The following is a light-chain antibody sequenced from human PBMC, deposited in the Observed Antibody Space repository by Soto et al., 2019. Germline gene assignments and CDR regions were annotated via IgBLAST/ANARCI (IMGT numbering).Light chain of an antibody. Sequence: DIEMTKSPSSLSASVGDRVTITCRASQSISSYLNWYQQKPGKAPKLLIYAASSLQSGVPSRFSGSGSGTDFTLTISSLQPEDFATYYCQQSYRTPLFTLGPGTKVDIK. CDR1: QSISSY. V-gene: IGKV1-39*01. J-gene: IGKJ3*01. CDR3: QQSYRTPLFT. CDR2: AAS.